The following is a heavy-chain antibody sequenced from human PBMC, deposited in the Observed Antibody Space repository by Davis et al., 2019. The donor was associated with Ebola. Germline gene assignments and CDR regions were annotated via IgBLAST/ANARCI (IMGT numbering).Heavy chain of an antibody. CDR1: GGSISGYY. Sequence: MPSETLSLTCTVSGGSISGYYWSWIRQPPGKGLEWIGFISYSGNTNYNPSLKSRVIISVDTSKNQFSLKLSSVTAADTAVYYCARDSRWLVPGTYYYYGMDVWGQGTTVTVSS. V-gene: IGHV4-59*01. J-gene: IGHJ6*02. CDR3: ARDSRWLVPGTYYYYGMDV. D-gene: IGHD6-19*01. CDR2: ISYSGNT.